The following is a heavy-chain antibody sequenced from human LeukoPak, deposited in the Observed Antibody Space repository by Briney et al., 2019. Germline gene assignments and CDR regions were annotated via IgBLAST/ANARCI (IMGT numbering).Heavy chain of an antibody. CDR2: INPNSGGT. Sequence: ASVKVSCKASGYTFTGYSMHWVRQAPGQGLEWMGWINPNSGGTNYAQKFQGRVTMTRDTSISTAFMELSRLRSDDTAVYYCARRDSMVRGVINYSYYYGMDVWGQGTTVTVSS. J-gene: IGHJ6*02. CDR1: GYTFTGYS. D-gene: IGHD3-10*01. V-gene: IGHV1-2*02. CDR3: ARRDSMVRGVINYSYYYGMDV.